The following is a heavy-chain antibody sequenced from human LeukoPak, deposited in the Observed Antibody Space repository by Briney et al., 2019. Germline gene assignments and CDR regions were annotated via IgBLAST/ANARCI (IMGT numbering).Heavy chain of an antibody. CDR1: GGTFSSYA. Sequence: GASVKVSCKASGGTFSSYAISWVQQAPGQGLEWMGGIIPIFGTANYAQRFRGRVTITTDESTSTAYMELSSLRSEDTAVYYCARGLTAMVNSIDYWGQGTLVTVSS. V-gene: IGHV1-69*05. D-gene: IGHD5-18*01. CDR2: IIPIFGTA. CDR3: ARGLTAMVNSIDY. J-gene: IGHJ4*02.